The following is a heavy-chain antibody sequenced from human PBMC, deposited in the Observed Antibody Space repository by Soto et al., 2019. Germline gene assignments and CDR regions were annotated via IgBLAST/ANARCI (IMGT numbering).Heavy chain of an antibody. Sequence: EVQLVESGGGLVQPGGSLRLSCAASGFTFSGYWMSWVRQAPGKGLEWVANIKQDGSEQFYVDSVKGRFTISRDNAKNSLYLQLNSLRAEDTAVYYCAREAVWGQGTTVTVSS. J-gene: IGHJ6*02. V-gene: IGHV3-7*05. CDR1: GFTFSGYW. CDR3: AREAV. CDR2: IKQDGSEQ.